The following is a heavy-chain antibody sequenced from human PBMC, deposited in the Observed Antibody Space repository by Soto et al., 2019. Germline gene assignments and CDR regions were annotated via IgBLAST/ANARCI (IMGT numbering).Heavy chain of an antibody. D-gene: IGHD3-3*01. CDR2: ISPSGSYM. Sequence: LRLSCAASGFIFNTYSMDWVRQAPGKGLEWVASISPSGSYMYYGDSLKGRFTVFRDNAKNSLYLQMDSLRADDTAIYYCARFGLVTFDCWGQGTLVTVSS. CDR1: GFIFNTYS. V-gene: IGHV3-21*01. J-gene: IGHJ4*02. CDR3: ARFGLVTFDC.